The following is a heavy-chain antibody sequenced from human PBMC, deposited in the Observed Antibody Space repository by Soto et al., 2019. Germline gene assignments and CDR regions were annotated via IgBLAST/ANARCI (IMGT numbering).Heavy chain of an antibody. Sequence: PSETLSLTCTVSGGSISSSSYYWGWIRQPPGKGLEWIGSIYYSGSTYYNPSLKSRVTISVDTSKNQFSLKLSSVTAADTAVYYCARGRGERGYSYGYDDYWGQGTLVTVSS. CDR1: GGSISSSSYY. V-gene: IGHV4-39*01. D-gene: IGHD5-18*01. CDR2: IYYSGST. J-gene: IGHJ4*02. CDR3: ARGRGERGYSYGYDDY.